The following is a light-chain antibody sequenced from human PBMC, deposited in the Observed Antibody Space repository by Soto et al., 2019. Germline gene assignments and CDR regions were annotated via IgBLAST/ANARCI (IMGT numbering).Light chain of an antibody. Sequence: QSVLTQPPSASGSPGQSVTISFTGTSSDIGAYNYVSWYQQYPGKAPKLMIFEVSKRPSGVPDRFSGSKSGNTASLTVSGLQAEDEADYYCCSYAGSNNLIFGTGTKVTVL. V-gene: IGLV2-8*01. J-gene: IGLJ1*01. CDR1: SSDIGAYNY. CDR2: EVS. CDR3: CSYAGSNNLI.